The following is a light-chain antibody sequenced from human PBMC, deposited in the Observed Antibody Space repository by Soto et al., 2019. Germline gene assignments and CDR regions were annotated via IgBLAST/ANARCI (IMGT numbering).Light chain of an antibody. CDR3: QVGDSSSDRVV. J-gene: IGLJ2*01. CDR1: NIGSKS. CDR2: YDS. V-gene: IGLV3-21*04. Sequence: SYELTQPPSVSVAPGKTARITCGGNNIGSKSVHWYQQKPGQAPVLVIYYDSDRPSGIPERFSGSNSGNTATLTISRVEAGDEADYYCQVGDSSSDRVVFGGGTKLTVL.